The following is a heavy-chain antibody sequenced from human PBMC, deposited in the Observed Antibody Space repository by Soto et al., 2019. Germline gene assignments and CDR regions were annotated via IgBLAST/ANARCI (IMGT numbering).Heavy chain of an antibody. CDR2: ITTSSTSI. V-gene: IGHV3-21*02. J-gene: IGHJ3*02. D-gene: IGHD6-19*01. CDR1: GFTFSSYS. Sequence: EVQLVESGGGLVKPGGSLRLSCIASGFTFSSYSMNWVRQAPGKGLEWVSSITTSSTSIYYADSVKGRFTISRDNAKNSLFLQMNSLRVEDTVVYYCARGQWLASNIWSQGTMVTVSS. CDR3: ARGQWLASNI.